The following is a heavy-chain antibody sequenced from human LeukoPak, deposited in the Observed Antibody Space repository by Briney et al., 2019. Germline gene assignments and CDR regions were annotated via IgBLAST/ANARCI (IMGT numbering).Heavy chain of an antibody. CDR1: GHTFTNYA. Sequence: GASVKVSCKASGHTFTNYAIHWVRQAPGQRLEWMGWINAGNGNTKYSQKFQGRVTITRDTSASTAYMELSSLRSEDTAVYYCARGNPTNDAFDIWGQGTMVTVSS. CDR2: INAGNGNT. CDR3: ARGNPTNDAFDI. J-gene: IGHJ3*02. V-gene: IGHV1-3*01.